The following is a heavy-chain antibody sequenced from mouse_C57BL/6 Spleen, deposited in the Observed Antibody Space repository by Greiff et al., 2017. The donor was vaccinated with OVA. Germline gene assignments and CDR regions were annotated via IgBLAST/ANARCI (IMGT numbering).Heavy chain of an antibody. CDR1: GYAFSSSW. V-gene: IGHV1-82*01. Sequence: VQLQESGPELVKPGASVKISCKASGYAFSSSWMNWVKQRPGKGLEWIGRIYPGDGDTNYNGKFKGKATLTADKSSSTAYMQRSSLTSEDSAVYFCARPTVGRYFDVWGTGTTVTVSS. CDR2: IYPGDGDT. CDR3: ARPTVGRYFDV. D-gene: IGHD1-1*01. J-gene: IGHJ1*03.